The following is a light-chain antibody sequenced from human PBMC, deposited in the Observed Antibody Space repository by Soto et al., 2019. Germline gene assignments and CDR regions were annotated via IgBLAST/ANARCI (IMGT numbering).Light chain of an antibody. CDR3: SSYTSSSTYV. V-gene: IGLV2-14*01. Sequence: QSVLTQPASVSGSPGQSITISCTGASSDVGDYNYVSWYQHHPGKAPKFLIYEVNNRPSGVSDRFSGSKSGNVASLTISWLQAEDEADYYCSSYTSSSTYVFGTGTKVTV. CDR1: SSDVGDYNY. CDR2: EVN. J-gene: IGLJ1*01.